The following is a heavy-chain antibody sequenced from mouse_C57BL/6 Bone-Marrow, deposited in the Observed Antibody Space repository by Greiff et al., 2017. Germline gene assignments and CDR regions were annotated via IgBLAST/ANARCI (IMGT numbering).Heavy chain of an antibody. CDR3: ARWDSSGYYYARDY. CDR1: GYAFSSSW. J-gene: IGHJ4*01. Sequence: VQVVESGPELVKPGASVKISCKASGYAFSSSWMHWVKQRPGKGLEWIGRIYPGDGDTNYNRKFKGKATLTADKSSSTAYMQLSSLTSEDSAVYFGARWDSSGYYYARDYWGQGTSVTVSS. V-gene: IGHV1-82*01. CDR2: IYPGDGDT. D-gene: IGHD3-2*02.